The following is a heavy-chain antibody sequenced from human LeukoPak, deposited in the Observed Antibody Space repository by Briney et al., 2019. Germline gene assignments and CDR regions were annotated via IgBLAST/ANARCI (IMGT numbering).Heavy chain of an antibody. D-gene: IGHD3-3*01. V-gene: IGHV3-30*18. Sequence: GGSLRLSCAASGFTFSIYGMHWVRQAPGKGLEWVAVISYDGSNKYYADSVKGRFTISRDNSKNTLYLQMNSLRAEDTAVYYCAKEYYDFWSGYLYLGYFDYWGQGTLVTVSS. CDR3: AKEYYDFWSGYLYLGYFDY. CDR1: GFTFSIYG. J-gene: IGHJ4*02. CDR2: ISYDGSNK.